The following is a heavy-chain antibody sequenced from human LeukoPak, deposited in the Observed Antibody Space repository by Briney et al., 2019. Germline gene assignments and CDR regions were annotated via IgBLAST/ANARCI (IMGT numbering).Heavy chain of an antibody. J-gene: IGHJ4*02. CDR1: GITLSNYG. CDR3: AKRGVVIRVILVGFHKEAYYFDS. V-gene: IGHV3-23*01. Sequence: QPGGSLRLSCAVSGITLSNYGMSWVRQAPGKGLEWVSGISGSGGNTYYADSVKGRFTISRDNSKNTLYLQMNSPRAEDTAVYFCAKRGVVIRVILVGFHKEAYYFDSWDQGALVTVSS. D-gene: IGHD3-22*01. CDR2: ISGSGGNT.